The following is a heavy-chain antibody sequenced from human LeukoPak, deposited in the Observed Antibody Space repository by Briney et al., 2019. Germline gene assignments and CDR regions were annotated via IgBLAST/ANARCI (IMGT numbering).Heavy chain of an antibody. D-gene: IGHD3-22*01. J-gene: IGHJ3*02. CDR3: ARDRTPRPYYYDSSGPSPFDI. Sequence: ASVKVSCKASGYTFTSYGISWVRQAPGQGLEWMGWISAYNGNTNYAQKLQGRVTMTTDTSTSTAHMELRSLRSDDTAVYYCARDRTPRPYYYDSSGPSPFDIWGQGTMVTVSS. CDR1: GYTFTSYG. CDR2: ISAYNGNT. V-gene: IGHV1-18*01.